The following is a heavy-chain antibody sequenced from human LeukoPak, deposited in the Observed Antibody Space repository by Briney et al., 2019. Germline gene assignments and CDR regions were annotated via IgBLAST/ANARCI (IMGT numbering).Heavy chain of an antibody. Sequence: PGGSLRLSCAASGFTFSSYNMNWVRQAPGKGLEWVSDISSSGSTIYFADSVKDRFTISRDNAKNSLYLQMNSLRDEDTAVYYCARLEYYYVSGNYYKLFDYWGQGTLVTVCS. J-gene: IGHJ4*02. CDR3: ARLEYYYVSGNYYKLFDY. D-gene: IGHD3-10*01. CDR1: GFTFSSYN. CDR2: ISSSGSTI. V-gene: IGHV3-48*02.